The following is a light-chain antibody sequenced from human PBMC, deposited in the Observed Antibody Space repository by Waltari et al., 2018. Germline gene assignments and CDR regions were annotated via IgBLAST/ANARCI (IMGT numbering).Light chain of an antibody. CDR1: LTIRTS. CDR3: QQSYSTPWT. J-gene: IGKJ1*01. V-gene: IGKV1-39*01. CDR2: GAS. Sequence: DIQMTQSLSSLSASVGDRVTITCRASLTIRTSLNWYQQKPGKAPKLLIYGASSVQSGVPSLFSGSGPGTDFTLTISSLQPEDFATYYCQQSYSTPWTFGRVTKVEIK.